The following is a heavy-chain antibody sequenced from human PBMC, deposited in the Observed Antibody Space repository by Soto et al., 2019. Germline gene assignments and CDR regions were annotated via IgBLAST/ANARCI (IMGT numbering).Heavy chain of an antibody. D-gene: IGHD5-12*01. V-gene: IGHV1-3*01. CDR2: INAGNGNT. CDR1: GYTFTSYA. CDR3: ARDGSFDIVATITGLIAGAGPHYYYYYMDV. J-gene: IGHJ6*03. Sequence: ASVKVSCKASGYTFTSYAMHWVRQAPGQRLEWMGWINAGNGNTKYSQKFQGRVTITRDTSASTAYMELSSLRSEDTAGYYCARDGSFDIVATITGLIAGAGPHYYYYYMDVGGKGTRVTVSS.